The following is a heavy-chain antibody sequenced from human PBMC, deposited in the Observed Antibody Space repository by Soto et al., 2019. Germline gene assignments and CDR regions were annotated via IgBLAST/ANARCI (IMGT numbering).Heavy chain of an antibody. CDR1: GGTFSSYT. J-gene: IGHJ3*02. CDR3: ARGSLYCSGGSCYPKRAFDI. D-gene: IGHD2-15*01. CDR2: IIPILGIA. V-gene: IGHV1-69*02. Sequence: ASVKVSCKASGGTFSSYTISWVRQAPGQGLEWMGRIIPILGIANYAQKFQGRVTITADKSTSTAYMELSSLRSEDTAVYYCARGSLYCSGGSCYPKRAFDIWGQGTMVTVSS.